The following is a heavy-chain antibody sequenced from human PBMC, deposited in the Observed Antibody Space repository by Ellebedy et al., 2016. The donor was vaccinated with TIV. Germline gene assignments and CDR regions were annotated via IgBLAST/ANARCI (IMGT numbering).Heavy chain of an antibody. CDR3: ARDGECSTWPPNV. V-gene: IGHV3-21*01. Sequence: PGGSLRLSCAASGFTFSCCSMNWVRQAPGKGLEWVSTINQGGSSIHYADSVKGRFTVSRDNAKNSVYLQMNSLRAEDTAMYSCARDGECSTWPPNVWGKGTTVIVSS. CDR2: INQGGSSI. D-gene: IGHD6-13*01. CDR1: GFTFSCCS. J-gene: IGHJ6*04.